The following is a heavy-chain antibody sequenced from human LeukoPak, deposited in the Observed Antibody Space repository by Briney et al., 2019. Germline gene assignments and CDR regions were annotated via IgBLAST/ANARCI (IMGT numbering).Heavy chain of an antibody. CDR3: ARDGTPEYDHIWGRPQLY. CDR1: GYTFTRYY. D-gene: IGHD3-16*01. Sequence: GASVKVSCKASGYTFTRYYLHWVRQAPGQGLEWVGIINPSGGSTRYAQKFQGRVTMTRDTSTSTVYMELKSLRSEDTAIYYCARDGTPEYDHIWGRPQLYWGQGTLVIVSS. V-gene: IGHV1-46*01. J-gene: IGHJ4*02. CDR2: INPSGGST.